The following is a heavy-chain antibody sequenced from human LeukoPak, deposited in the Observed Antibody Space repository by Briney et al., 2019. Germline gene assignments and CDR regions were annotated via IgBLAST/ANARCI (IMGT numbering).Heavy chain of an antibody. V-gene: IGHV3-23*01. Sequence: PGGSLRLSCAPSGFTFSSYAMSWVRQAPGKGLEWVSAISGSGGSTYYADSVKGRFTISRDNSKNTLYLQMNSLRAEDTAVYYCAKGPSSGWYFGKNAFDIWGQGTMVTVSS. CDR3: AKGPSSGWYFGKNAFDI. D-gene: IGHD6-19*01. J-gene: IGHJ3*02. CDR2: ISGSGGST. CDR1: GFTFSSYA.